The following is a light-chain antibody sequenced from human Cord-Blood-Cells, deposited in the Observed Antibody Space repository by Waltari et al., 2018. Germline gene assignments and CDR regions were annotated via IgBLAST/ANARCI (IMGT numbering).Light chain of an antibody. J-gene: IGLJ3*02. Sequence: QSALTQPASVSGSPGQSTTISCTGTSSDVGSYNLVSWYQQHPGNPPKLMIYEGSTRPSGVSTRFSGSKSGNTASLTISGLQAEDEADYYCCSYAGSWVFGGGTKLTVL. CDR3: CSYAGSWV. CDR1: SSDVGSYNL. CDR2: EGS. V-gene: IGLV2-23*01.